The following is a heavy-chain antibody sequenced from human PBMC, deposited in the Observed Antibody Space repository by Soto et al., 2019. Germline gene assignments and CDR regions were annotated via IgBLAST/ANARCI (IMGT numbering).Heavy chain of an antibody. CDR2: INHSGST. CDR3: ARDKIPGLFGY. D-gene: IGHD2-21*01. V-gene: IGHV4-34*01. CDR1: GGSFSGYY. J-gene: IGHJ4*02. Sequence: QVQLQQWGAGLLKPSETLSLTCAVYGGSFSGYYWTWIRQPPGTGLEWIGEINHSGSTNYNPSLKRRVTISVDTSNTQVSLKLTSVTAADPVVYSCARDKIPGLFGYWGQGTLVIVSS.